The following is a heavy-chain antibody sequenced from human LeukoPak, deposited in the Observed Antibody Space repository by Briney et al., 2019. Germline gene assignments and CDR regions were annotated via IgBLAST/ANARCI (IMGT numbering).Heavy chain of an antibody. CDR2: IYSGGTT. CDR3: ASSSGSYPPAPFDY. CDR1: GFTVSSNY. Sequence: GGSLRLSCAASGFTVSSNYMSWVRQAPGKGLEWVSVIYSGGTTYYADSVKGRFTISRNNSKSTLYLQVNSLRVEDTAVYYCASSSGSYPPAPFDYWGQGTLVTVSS. V-gene: IGHV3-66*01. D-gene: IGHD3-10*01. J-gene: IGHJ4*02.